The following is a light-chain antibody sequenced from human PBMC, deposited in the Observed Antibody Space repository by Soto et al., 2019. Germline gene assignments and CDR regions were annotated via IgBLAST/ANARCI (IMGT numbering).Light chain of an antibody. CDR1: QRFSSN. Sequence: EIVIAQSPATLSVTPRERATLSCRACQRFSSNLAWYQQKPGQAPRLLIYGASTRAPGVPARFSGSGSGTEFTLTISSLQSEDFAVYYCQQYKNWPPITFGQGTRLEIK. CDR2: GAS. CDR3: QQYKNWPPIT. V-gene: IGKV3-15*01. J-gene: IGKJ5*01.